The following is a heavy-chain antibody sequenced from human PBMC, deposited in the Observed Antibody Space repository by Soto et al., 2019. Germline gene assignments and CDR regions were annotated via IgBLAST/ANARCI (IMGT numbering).Heavy chain of an antibody. CDR3: ARVPRIADNWLDP. D-gene: IGHD6-13*01. CDR2: IIPIFGTA. CDR1: GGTFNSYA. J-gene: IGHJ5*01. Sequence: ASVKVSCKASGGTFNSYAINWVRQAPGQGLEWMGGIIPIFGTANYAQKFQGRVTITADESTSTAYMELSSLRSEDTAVYYCARVPRIADNWLDPWGQGTLVTVSS. V-gene: IGHV1-69*13.